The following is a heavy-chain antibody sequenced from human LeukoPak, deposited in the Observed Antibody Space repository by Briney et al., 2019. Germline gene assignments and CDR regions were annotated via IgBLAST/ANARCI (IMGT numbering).Heavy chain of an antibody. D-gene: IGHD1-26*01. V-gene: IGHV3-48*01. CDR3: ARVSGSFSIDCLDY. CDR1: GFTFSNYH. Sequence: GGSLRLSCAASGFTFSNYHMNWVRQAPGKGLEWVSYISSGSGTIYYADSVKGRFTISRDSSKNSLYLQMNSLRAEDTAVYYCARVSGSFSIDCLDYWGQGTLVTVSS. CDR2: ISSGSGTI. J-gene: IGHJ4*02.